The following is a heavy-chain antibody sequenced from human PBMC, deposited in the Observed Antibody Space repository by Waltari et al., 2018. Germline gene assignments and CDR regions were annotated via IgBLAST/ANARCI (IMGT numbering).Heavy chain of an antibody. J-gene: IGHJ4*02. V-gene: IGHV1-2*06. CDR3: TRGYCSDTTYFYYFDY. CDR2: INPNTGVT. Sequence: QVQLVQSGAEVKKSGASVKVSCKASGYTFTAYYMNWVRQAPGQGLEWMGRINPNTGVTIYAQKFQGRVSMTRDTSITTAYMELSSLRSDDTAVYFCTRGYCSDTTYFYYFDYWGQGALVSVSS. D-gene: IGHD2-2*01. CDR1: GYTFTAYY.